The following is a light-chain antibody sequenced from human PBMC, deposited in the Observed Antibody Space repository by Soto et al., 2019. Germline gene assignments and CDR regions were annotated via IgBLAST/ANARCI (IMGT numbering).Light chain of an antibody. Sequence: QSVLTQPPSVSGAPGQRVTISCTGSSSNIGAGYDVHWYQQLPGTAPKLLIYANSDRPSGLPDRFSGSKSGTSASLAITGLQPEDEADDYCQSYDSSLSAFYVFGAGTKVTVL. CDR3: QSYDSSLSAFYV. CDR2: ANS. V-gene: IGLV1-40*01. CDR1: SSNIGAGYD. J-gene: IGLJ1*01.